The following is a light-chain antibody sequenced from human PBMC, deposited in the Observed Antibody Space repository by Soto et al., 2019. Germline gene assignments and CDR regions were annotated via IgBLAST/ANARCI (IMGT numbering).Light chain of an antibody. CDR3: SSYTSNTTRV. CDR1: SSDVGGYNY. CDR2: DVT. Sequence: QSVLTQPASVSGSPGQSVTISCTGTSSDVGGYNYVSWYQQHPGNAPKLMIYDVTHRPSGVSKRFSGSRSGNTASLTISGLQAEDEADYYCSSYTSNTTRVFGGGTKVTVL. V-gene: IGLV2-14*01. J-gene: IGLJ2*01.